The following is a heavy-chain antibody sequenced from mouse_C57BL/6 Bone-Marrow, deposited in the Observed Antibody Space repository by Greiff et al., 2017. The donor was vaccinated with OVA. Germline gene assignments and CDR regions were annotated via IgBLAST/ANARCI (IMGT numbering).Heavy chain of an antibody. V-gene: IGHV3-6*01. Sequence: ESGPGLVKPSQSLSLTCSVTGYSITSGYYWNWIRQFPGNKLEWMGYISYDGSNNYNPSLKNRISITRDTSKNQFFLKLNSVTTEDTATYYCARKELTGTVFDYWGQGTTLTVSS. CDR3: ARKELTGTVFDY. CDR2: ISYDGSN. J-gene: IGHJ2*01. D-gene: IGHD4-1*01. CDR1: GYSITSGYY.